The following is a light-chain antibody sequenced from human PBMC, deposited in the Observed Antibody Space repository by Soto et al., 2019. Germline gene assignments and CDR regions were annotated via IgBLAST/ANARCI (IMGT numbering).Light chain of an antibody. CDR1: SSNIGSKY. V-gene: IGLV1-47*01. CDR2: RNN. CDR3: AAWDAGVSGPA. J-gene: IGLJ2*01. Sequence: QSVLTQPPSASGTPGQRVTLSCSGSSSNIGSKYVYWYQQLPGTAPKLLMYRNNQRPSGVPDRFSVSKSGTSASLAISGLRSEDEYDYYCAAWDAGVSGPAFGGGTKVTVL.